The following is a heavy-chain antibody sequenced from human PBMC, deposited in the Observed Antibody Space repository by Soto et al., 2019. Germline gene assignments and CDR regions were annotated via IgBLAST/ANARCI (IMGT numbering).Heavy chain of an antibody. J-gene: IGHJ4*02. CDR2: IYYSGST. V-gene: IGHV4-39*01. Sequence: SETLSLTCTVSGGSISSSSYYWGWIRQPPGKGLEWIGSIYYSGSTYYNPSLKSRVTISVDTSKNQFSLKLSSVTAADTAVYYCARQWDSSSWARGRGDFDYWGQGTLVTVSS. CDR3: ARQWDSSSWARGRGDFDY. CDR1: GGSISSSSYY. D-gene: IGHD6-13*01.